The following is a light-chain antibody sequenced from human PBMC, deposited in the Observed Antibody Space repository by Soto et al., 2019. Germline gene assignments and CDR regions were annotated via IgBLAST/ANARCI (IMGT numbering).Light chain of an antibody. Sequence: EIVLTQSPGTLSLSPGERATLSCRASQSVSSSYLAWYQQKPGQAPRLLIYGASSRATGIPDRFSGSGSGTDFTLTISRLEPEDFAVYYCQQYDGSLGLIFGGGTKVEIK. V-gene: IGKV3-20*01. J-gene: IGKJ4*01. CDR2: GAS. CDR1: QSVSSSY. CDR3: QQYDGSLGLI.